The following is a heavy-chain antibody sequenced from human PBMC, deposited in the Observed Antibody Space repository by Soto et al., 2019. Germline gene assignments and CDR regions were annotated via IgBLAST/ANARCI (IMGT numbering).Heavy chain of an antibody. CDR1: GFTFTSSA. J-gene: IGHJ6*02. D-gene: IGHD3-9*01. CDR3: AAGESAPTLYDILTGYRSLYYYYGMDV. V-gene: IGHV1-58*01. Sequence: ASVKVSCKASGFTFTSSAAQWVRQARGQRLEWIGWVVVGSGNTNYAQKFQERVTITRDMSTSTAYMELSSLRSEDTAVYYCAAGESAPTLYDILTGYRSLYYYYGMDVWGQGTTVTVSS. CDR2: VVVGSGNT.